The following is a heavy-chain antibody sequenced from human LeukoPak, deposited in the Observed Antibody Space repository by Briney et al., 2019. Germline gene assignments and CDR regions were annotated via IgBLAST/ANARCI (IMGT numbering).Heavy chain of an antibody. CDR1: GFTFSSYA. D-gene: IGHD2-15*01. J-gene: IGHJ4*02. CDR2: ISYDGSNK. Sequence: GGSLRLSCAASGFTFSSYAMHWVRQAPGKGLEWVAVISYDGSNKYYADSVKGRFTISRDNSKNTLYLQMNSLRAEDTAVYYCAREYCSGGSCHRFFDYWGQGTLVTVSS. CDR3: AREYCSGGSCHRFFDY. V-gene: IGHV3-30*07.